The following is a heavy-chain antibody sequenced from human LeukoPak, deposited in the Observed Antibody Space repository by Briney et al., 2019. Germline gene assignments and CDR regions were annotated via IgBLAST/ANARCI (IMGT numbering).Heavy chain of an antibody. D-gene: IGHD1-26*01. V-gene: IGHV1-2*02. CDR2: INPNSGGT. CDR3: ARFSGSYYWYFDL. CDR1: GYTFTGYY. J-gene: IGHJ2*01. Sequence: KPGASVKVSCKASGYTFTGYYMHWVRQAPGQGLEWMGWINPNSGGTNYAQKFQGRVTMTRDTSISTAYMELSRLRSDDTAVYYCARFSGSYYWYFDLWGRGTLVTVSS.